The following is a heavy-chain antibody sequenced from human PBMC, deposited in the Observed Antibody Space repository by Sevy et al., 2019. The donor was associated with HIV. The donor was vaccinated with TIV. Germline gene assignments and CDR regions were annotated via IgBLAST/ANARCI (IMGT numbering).Heavy chain of an antibody. CDR2: IYWNDDK. J-gene: IGHJ6*02. CDR3: AHVGGGGYYWYYYYGMDV. D-gene: IGHD3-22*01. Sequence: SGPTLVKPTQTLTLTCTFSGFSLSTSGVGVGWIRQPPGKAMEWLALIYWNDDKRYSPSLKSRLTITKDTSKNQVVLTMTNMDPVDTATYYCAHVGGGGYYWYYYYGMDVWGQGTTVTVSS. CDR1: GFSLSTSGVG. V-gene: IGHV2-5*01.